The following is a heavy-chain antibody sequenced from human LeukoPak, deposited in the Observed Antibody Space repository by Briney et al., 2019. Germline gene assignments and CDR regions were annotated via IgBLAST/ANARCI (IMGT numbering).Heavy chain of an antibody. J-gene: IGHJ4*02. Sequence: ASVKVSCKASGYTFTSYGISWVRQAPGQGLEWMGWISAYNGNTNYAQKLQGRVTMTTDTSTSTAYMELRSLRSDDTAVYYCARFEDRGYSYGYVSSEQDYWGQGTLVTVSS. V-gene: IGHV1-18*01. CDR1: GYTFTSYG. D-gene: IGHD5-18*01. CDR2: ISAYNGNT. CDR3: ARFEDRGYSYGYVSSEQDY.